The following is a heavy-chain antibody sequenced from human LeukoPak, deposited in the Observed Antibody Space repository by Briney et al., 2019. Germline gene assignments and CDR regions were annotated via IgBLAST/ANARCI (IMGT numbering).Heavy chain of an antibody. CDR1: GFTFSSYA. J-gene: IGHJ6*03. CDR3: AVDYCTNGVCPKEYYYYYYMDV. V-gene: IGHV3-48*01. CDR2: ISSSSSTI. D-gene: IGHD2-8*01. Sequence: GGSLRLSCAASGFTFSSYAMNWVRQAPGKGLEWVSYISSSSSTIYYADSVKGRFTISRDNAKNSLYLQMNSLRAEDTAVYYCAVDYCTNGVCPKEYYYYYYMDVWGKGTTVTVSS.